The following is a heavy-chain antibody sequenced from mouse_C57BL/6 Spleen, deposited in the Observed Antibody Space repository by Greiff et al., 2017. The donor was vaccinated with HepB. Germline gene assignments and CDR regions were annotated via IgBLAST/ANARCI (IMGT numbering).Heavy chain of an antibody. CDR2: IYPRSGNT. CDR3: ARSRFITTVVGDYYAMDY. J-gene: IGHJ4*01. D-gene: IGHD1-1*01. Sequence: QVQLKESGAELVRPGASVKLSCKASGYTFTSYGISWVKQRPGQGLEWIGEIYPRSGNTYYNEKFKGKATLTADKSSSTAYMELRSLTSEDSAVYFCARSRFITTVVGDYYAMDYWGKGTSVTVSS. CDR1: GYTFTSYG. V-gene: IGHV1-81*01.